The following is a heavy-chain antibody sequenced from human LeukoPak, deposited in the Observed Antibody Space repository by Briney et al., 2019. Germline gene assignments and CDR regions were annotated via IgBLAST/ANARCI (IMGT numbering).Heavy chain of an antibody. CDR2: IYYSGST. V-gene: IGHV4-39*07. CDR3: ARGGGIAVAGIDY. D-gene: IGHD6-19*01. J-gene: IGHJ4*02. CDR1: GGSISSSSYY. Sequence: SETLSLTCTVSGGSISSSSYYWGWIRQPPGKGLEWIGSIYYSGSTYYNPSLKSRVTISVDTSKNQFSLKLSSVTAADTAVYYCARGGGIAVAGIDYWGQGTLVTVSS.